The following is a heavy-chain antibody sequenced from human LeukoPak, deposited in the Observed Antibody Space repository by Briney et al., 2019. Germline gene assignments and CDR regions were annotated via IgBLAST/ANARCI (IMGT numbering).Heavy chain of an antibody. V-gene: IGHV3-21*01. J-gene: IGHJ4*02. CDR3: ARGAPYYYYSSGYSNVDY. CDR1: GFTFSSYS. D-gene: IGHD3-22*01. CDR2: ISSSSSYI. Sequence: GGSLRLSCAASGFTFSSYSTNGVRQAPGKGLEWVSSISSSSSYIYYADSVKGRFTISRDNAKNSLYLQMNSLRAEDTAVYYCARGAPYYYYSSGYSNVDYWGQGTLVTVSS.